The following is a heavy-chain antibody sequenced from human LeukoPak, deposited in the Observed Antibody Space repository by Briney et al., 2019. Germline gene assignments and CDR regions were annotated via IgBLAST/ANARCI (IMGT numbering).Heavy chain of an antibody. Sequence: GGSLRLSCAASRFTFSSYEMNWVRQAPGKGLEWVSYISSSGSTIYYADSVKGRFTISRDNAKNTLYLQMNSLRPEDTAVYYCAKDSKRWKTYYYEAGSYYFDYWGQGTRVTVSS. CDR1: RFTFSSYE. J-gene: IGHJ4*02. CDR2: ISSSGSTI. CDR3: AKDSKRWKTYYYEAGSYYFDY. D-gene: IGHD3-10*01. V-gene: IGHV3-48*03.